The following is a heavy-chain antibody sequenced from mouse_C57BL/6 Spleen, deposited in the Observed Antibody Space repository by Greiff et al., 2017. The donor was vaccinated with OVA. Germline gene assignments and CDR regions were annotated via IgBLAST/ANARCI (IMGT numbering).Heavy chain of an antibody. J-gene: IGHJ4*01. CDR3: ARGAMDY. V-gene: IGHV1-66*01. CDR1: GYSFTSYY. Sequence: QLQQSGPELVKPGASVKISCKASGYSFTSYYIHWVKQRPGQGLEWIGWIYPGSGNTKYNEKFKGKATLTADTSSSTSYMQLSSLTSEDSAVYYCARGAMDYWGQGTSVTVSS. CDR2: IYPGSGNT.